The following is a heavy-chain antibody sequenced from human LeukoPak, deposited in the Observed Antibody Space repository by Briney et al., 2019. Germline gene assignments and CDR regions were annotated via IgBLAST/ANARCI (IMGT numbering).Heavy chain of an antibody. V-gene: IGHV3-7*01. CDR1: GFTFSSYA. Sequence: GGSLRLSCAASGFTFSSYAMSWVRQPPGKGLEWVANIKEDGSDKYYLDSVKGRFTISRDNAKNSLYLQMNSLRAEDTAVYYCARDQGWLAHDYWGQGTLVTVSS. CDR2: IKEDGSDK. CDR3: ARDQGWLAHDY. J-gene: IGHJ4*02. D-gene: IGHD6-19*01.